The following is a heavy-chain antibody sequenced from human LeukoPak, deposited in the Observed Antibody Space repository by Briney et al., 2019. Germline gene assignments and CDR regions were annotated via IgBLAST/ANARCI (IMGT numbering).Heavy chain of an antibody. Sequence: GGSLRLSCAASGFTFSSYAMSWVRQAPGKGLEWVSTVTGSGDNTYYTDSVKGRFTFSRDNSKSTLYLQMNSLRAEDTAVYYCAKHQGATHARPLDYWGQGTLVTVSS. V-gene: IGHV3-23*01. CDR2: VTGSGDNT. CDR3: AKHQGATHARPLDY. J-gene: IGHJ4*02. D-gene: IGHD2-15*01. CDR1: GFTFSSYA.